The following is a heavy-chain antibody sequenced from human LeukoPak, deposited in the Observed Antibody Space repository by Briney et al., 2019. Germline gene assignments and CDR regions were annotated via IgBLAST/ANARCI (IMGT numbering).Heavy chain of an antibody. CDR2: ISAYSGNT. CDR1: GYTFTSYG. D-gene: IGHD5-18*01. Sequence: PGASVKVSCKASGYTFTSYGISWVRQATGQGLEWMGWISAYSGNTNYAQKLQGRVTMTTDTSTSTAYMELRSLRSDDTAVYYCARDSGTAMVKGYYYYYYMDVWGKGTTVTVSS. V-gene: IGHV1-18*01. CDR3: ARDSGTAMVKGYYYYYYMDV. J-gene: IGHJ6*03.